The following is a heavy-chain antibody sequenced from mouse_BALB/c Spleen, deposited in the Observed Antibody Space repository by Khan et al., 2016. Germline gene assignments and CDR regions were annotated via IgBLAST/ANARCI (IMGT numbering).Heavy chain of an antibody. CDR3: ARDYYGSSYFDY. CDR1: GYSITSDYA. V-gene: IGHV3-2*02. Sequence: EVQLVESGPGLVKPSQSLSLTCTVTGYSITSDYAWYWIRPFPGNKLEWMGYISYSGSTTYNPSLKSRISITRDTSKNQFFLQLKSVTTEDTATYYCARDYYGSSYFDYWGQGTTLTVSS. CDR2: ISYSGST. J-gene: IGHJ2*01. D-gene: IGHD1-1*01.